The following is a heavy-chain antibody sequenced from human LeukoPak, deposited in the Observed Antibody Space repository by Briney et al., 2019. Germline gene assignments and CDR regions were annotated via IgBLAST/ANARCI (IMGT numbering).Heavy chain of an antibody. Sequence: GGSLRLSCAASGFTFSSYGMHWVRQAPGKGLEWVAVIWYDGSSKYYADSVKGRFTISRDNSKNTLYLQMNSLRAEDTAVYYCARELPALDAFDIWGQGTMVTVSS. CDR1: GFTFSSYG. CDR2: IWYDGSSK. V-gene: IGHV3-33*01. CDR3: ARELPALDAFDI. D-gene: IGHD2-2*01. J-gene: IGHJ3*02.